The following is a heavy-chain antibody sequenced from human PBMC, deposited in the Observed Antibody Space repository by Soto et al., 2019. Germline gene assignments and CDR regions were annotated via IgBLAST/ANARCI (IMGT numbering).Heavy chain of an antibody. V-gene: IGHV1-69*01. CDR1: GGTFSSYA. Sequence: QVQLVQSGAEVKKPGSSLKVSCKASGGTFSSYAISWVRQAPGQGLEWMGGIIPIFGTANYEQKFQGRVTITADESTSTDYMELSSLRSEDTAVCYCATGPRYDYVWGSYRPDGGDDAFDIWGQGTMVTVSS. J-gene: IGHJ3*02. D-gene: IGHD3-16*02. CDR2: IIPIFGTA. CDR3: ATGPRYDYVWGSYRPDGGDDAFDI.